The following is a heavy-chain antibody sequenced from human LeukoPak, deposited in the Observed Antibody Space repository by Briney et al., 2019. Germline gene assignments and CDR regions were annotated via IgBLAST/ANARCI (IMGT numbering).Heavy chain of an antibody. Sequence: GASVRVSCKASGYTFTSYGISWVRQAPGQGLEWMEWISIYNGKINYAQKFQGRVTMTTDTSTSTAYMELRSLRSDDTAVYYCARWDYYDSRTFDIWGQGTMVTVS. J-gene: IGHJ3*02. CDR2: ISIYNGKI. CDR1: GYTFTSYG. V-gene: IGHV1-18*01. D-gene: IGHD3-22*01. CDR3: ARWDYYDSRTFDI.